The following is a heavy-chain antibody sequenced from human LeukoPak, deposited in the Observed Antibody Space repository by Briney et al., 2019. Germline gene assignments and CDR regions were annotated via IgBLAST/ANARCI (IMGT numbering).Heavy chain of an antibody. V-gene: IGHV3-21*01. Sequence: GGSLRLSCAASGFTFSDFCFNWVRQAPGKGLEWVTYISRQNTEIDYVDSVKGRFTISRDNAKTLLFLEMNNLGVEDTAVYYGARGGHTGFVEWSSYTFDFWGQGTMVTVSS. CDR3: ARGGHTGFVEWSSYTFDF. CDR2: ISRQNTEI. CDR1: GFTFSDFC. J-gene: IGHJ3*01. D-gene: IGHD3-3*01.